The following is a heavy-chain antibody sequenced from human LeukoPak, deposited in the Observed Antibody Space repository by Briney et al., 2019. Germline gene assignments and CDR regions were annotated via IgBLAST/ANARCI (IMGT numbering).Heavy chain of an antibody. D-gene: IGHD3-10*01. CDR2: ISYDGSNK. J-gene: IGHJ3*02. Sequence: GRSLRLSCAASGFTFSNYAMHWVRQAPGKGLEWVAVISYDGSNKYYADSVKGRFTISRDNSKNTLYLQMNSLRIEDTAVYYCARESGKGAFDIWGHGTMVIVSS. V-gene: IGHV3-30-3*01. CDR1: GFTFSNYA. CDR3: ARESGKGAFDI.